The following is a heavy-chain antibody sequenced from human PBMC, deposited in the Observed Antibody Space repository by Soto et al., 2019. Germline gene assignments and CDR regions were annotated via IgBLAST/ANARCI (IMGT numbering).Heavy chain of an antibody. D-gene: IGHD3-16*01. J-gene: IGHJ2*01. CDR2: IIPILGIA. Sequence: QVQLVQSGAEVKKPGSSVKVSCKASGGTFSSYTISWVRQAPRQGLEWMGRIIPILGIANYAQKFQGRVTITADKSTSTAYMELSSLRSEDTAVYYCASFRLGDLDWYFDLWGRGTLVTVSS. CDR3: ASFRLGDLDWYFDL. CDR1: GGTFSSYT. V-gene: IGHV1-69*02.